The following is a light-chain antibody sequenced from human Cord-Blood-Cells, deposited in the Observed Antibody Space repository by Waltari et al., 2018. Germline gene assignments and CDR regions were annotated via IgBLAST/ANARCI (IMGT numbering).Light chain of an antibody. Sequence: DIQMTQSPSTLSASVGGRVTITCRASQSISSWLAWYQQKPGKAPKLLIYKASSLESGVPSRFSGSGSGTEFTLTISSLQPDDFATYYCQQYNSYPYTFGQGTKPEIK. J-gene: IGKJ2*01. V-gene: IGKV1-5*03. CDR2: KAS. CDR3: QQYNSYPYT. CDR1: QSISSW.